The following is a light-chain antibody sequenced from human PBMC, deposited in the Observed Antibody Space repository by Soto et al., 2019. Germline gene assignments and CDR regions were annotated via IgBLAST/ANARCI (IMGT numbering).Light chain of an antibody. CDR3: SSYTSSSTRV. V-gene: IGLV2-14*01. J-gene: IGLJ3*02. CDR1: SSDVDGYNY. Sequence: QSVLTQPASVSGSPGQSITISCTGTSSDVDGYNYVSWYQQHPGKAPKLMIYEGSKRPSGVSNRFSGSKSGNTASLTISGLQAEDEADYYCSSYTSSSTRVFGGGTKLTVL. CDR2: EGS.